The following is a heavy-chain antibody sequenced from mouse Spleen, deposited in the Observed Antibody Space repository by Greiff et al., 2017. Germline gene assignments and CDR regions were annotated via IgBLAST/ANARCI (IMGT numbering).Heavy chain of an antibody. CDR2: IDPSDSYT. CDR3: ARGGGNYVGMDY. Sequence: QVQLQQPGAELVRPGTSVKLSCKASGYTFTSYWMHWVKQRPGQGLEWIGVIDPSDSYTNYNQKFKGKATLTVDTSSSTAYMQLSSLTSEDSAVYYCARGGGNYVGMDYWGQGTSVTVSS. V-gene: IGHV1-59*01. J-gene: IGHJ4*01. D-gene: IGHD2-1*01. CDR1: GYTFTSYW.